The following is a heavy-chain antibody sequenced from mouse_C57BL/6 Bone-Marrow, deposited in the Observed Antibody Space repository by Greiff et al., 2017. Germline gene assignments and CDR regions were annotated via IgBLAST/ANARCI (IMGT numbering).Heavy chain of an antibody. CDR2: ISNLAYSI. V-gene: IGHV5-15*01. CDR1: GFTFSDYG. CDR3: ARQDYGSSYDYAMDY. D-gene: IGHD1-1*01. J-gene: IGHJ4*01. Sequence: EVKVVESGGGLVQPGGSLKLSCAASGFTFSDYGMAWVRQAPRKGPEWVAFISNLAYSIYYADTVTGRFTISRENAKNTLYLEMSSLRSEDTARYYCARQDYGSSYDYAMDYWGQGTSVTVSS.